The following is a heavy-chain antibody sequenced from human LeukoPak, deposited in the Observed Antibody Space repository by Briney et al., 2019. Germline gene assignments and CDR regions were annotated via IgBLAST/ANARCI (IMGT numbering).Heavy chain of an antibody. J-gene: IGHJ3*02. CDR3: ARGSVIDAFDI. Sequence: GGSLRLSCAASGFTFSSYAMGWVRQAPGKGLEYVSAISGSGSSTYYADSVKGRFTISRDNSKNTLYLQMNSLRAEDTAVYYCARGSVIDAFDIWGQGTMVTVSS. CDR2: ISGSGSST. V-gene: IGHV3-23*01. CDR1: GFTFSSYA. D-gene: IGHD3-22*01.